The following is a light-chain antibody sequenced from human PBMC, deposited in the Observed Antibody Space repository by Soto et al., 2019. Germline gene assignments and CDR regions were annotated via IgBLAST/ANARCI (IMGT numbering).Light chain of an antibody. J-gene: IGKJ1*01. CDR1: QTVNSDY. CDR3: HQFGYSPRT. V-gene: IGKV3-20*01. CDR2: ATS. Sequence: EIVLTQSPATLSLSPGETATLSCRASQTVNSDYLAWFQQRPGQAPRLLIFATSRRATDIPDRFSGSGSGTDFTLAIRRLEPEDFAVYYCHQFGYSPRTFGQGGKV.